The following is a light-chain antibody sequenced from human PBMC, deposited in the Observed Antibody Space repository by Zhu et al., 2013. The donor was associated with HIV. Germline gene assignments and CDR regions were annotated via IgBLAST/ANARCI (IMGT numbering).Light chain of an antibody. Sequence: DIVLTQSPGTLSLSPGERATLSCRASQSISSNYLAWYQQKPGQAPRLLVHDASSRATGIPDRFSGSGSGTDFTLTISRLEPEDFAVYYCHQYGSSPPYTFGQGTKLEIK. V-gene: IGKV3-20*01. CDR2: DAS. CDR3: HQYGSSPPYT. J-gene: IGKJ2*01. CDR1: QSISSNY.